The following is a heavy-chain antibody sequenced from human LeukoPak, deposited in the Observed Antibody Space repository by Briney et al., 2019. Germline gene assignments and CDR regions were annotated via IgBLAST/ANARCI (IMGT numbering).Heavy chain of an antibody. CDR3: ARGDILTGYFLDY. J-gene: IGHJ4*02. Sequence: GASVKVSCKASGYTFTGYYMHWVRQAPGQGLEWMGWINLNSGGTNYAQKFQGRVTLTRDTSISTAYMELSRLKSDDTAVYYCARGDILTGYFLDYWGQGTLVTVSS. CDR2: INLNSGGT. D-gene: IGHD3-9*01. CDR1: GYTFTGYY. V-gene: IGHV1-2*02.